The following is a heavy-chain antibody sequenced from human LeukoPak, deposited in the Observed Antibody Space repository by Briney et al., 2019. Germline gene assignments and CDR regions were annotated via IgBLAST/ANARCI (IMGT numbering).Heavy chain of an antibody. CDR2: IYYSGST. V-gene: IGHV4-59*01. D-gene: IGHD6-19*01. Sequence: SETLPLTCTVSGDSISGYYWSWIRQPPGKGLEWVGYIYYSGSTNYNPSLKSRVTISVDTSRNQFSLKLSSVTAADTAVYYCVRHYSYSSGWYDYWGQGTLVTVSS. J-gene: IGHJ4*02. CDR1: GDSISGYY. CDR3: VRHYSYSSGWYDY.